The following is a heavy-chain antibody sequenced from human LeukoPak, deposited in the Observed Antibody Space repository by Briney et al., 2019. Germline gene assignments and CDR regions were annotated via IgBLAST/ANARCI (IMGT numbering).Heavy chain of an antibody. D-gene: IGHD1-26*01. CDR1: GGSISSGTYY. V-gene: IGHV4-61*02. J-gene: IGHJ4*02. Sequence: SETLSLTCSVSGGSISSGTYYWSWIRQPAGKGLEWIGRISASGSTKYNPSLKSRVTMSVDTSKNQFSLRLSSVTAADTAVYYCARDAGASPYSAFFDYWGQGTLVTVSS. CDR3: ARDAGASPYSAFFDY. CDR2: ISASGST.